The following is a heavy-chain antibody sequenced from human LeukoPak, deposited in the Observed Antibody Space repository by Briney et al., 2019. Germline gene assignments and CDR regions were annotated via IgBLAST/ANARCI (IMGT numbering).Heavy chain of an antibody. V-gene: IGHV3-23*01. D-gene: IGHD3-10*01. CDR3: AKDPYYYGRPYYFDY. Sequence: GGSLRLSCAASGFTFSSYAMSWVRQAPGKGLEWVSAISGSGGSTYHADSVKGRFTISRDNSKNTLYLQMNSLRAEDTAVYYCAKDPYYYGRPYYFDYWGQGTLVTVSS. J-gene: IGHJ4*02. CDR2: ISGSGGST. CDR1: GFTFSSYA.